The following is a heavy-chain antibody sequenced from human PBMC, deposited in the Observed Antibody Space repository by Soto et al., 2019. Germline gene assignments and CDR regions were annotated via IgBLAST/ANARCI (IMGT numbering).Heavy chain of an antibody. CDR3: AKSSIMITFGGVIARAPLDY. CDR2: ISYDGCNK. CDR1: GFTFSRYG. J-gene: IGHJ4*02. V-gene: IGHV3-30*18. D-gene: IGHD3-16*02. Sequence: GGSLRLSCAASGFTFSRYGMHWVGQAPGKGLAWVAVISYDGCNKDYADSVKGRFTISRDNSKHTLYLQMNSLRAEDTAVYYCAKSSIMITFGGVIARAPLDYWGQGT.